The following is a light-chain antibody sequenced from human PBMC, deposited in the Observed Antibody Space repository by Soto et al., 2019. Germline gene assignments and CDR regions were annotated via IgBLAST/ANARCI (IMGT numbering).Light chain of an antibody. CDR2: DVS. V-gene: IGLV2-14*03. CDR1: SSDVGGYNY. Sequence: QSALTQPASVSGSPGQSITISCTGTSSDVGGYNYVSWYQHHPGKAPKLMIYDVSDRPSGVSNRFSGSKSGNTASLTISGLQAEDEAEYYSNSYTSSSSYVFGTGTKLTVL. J-gene: IGLJ1*01. CDR3: NSYTSSSSYV.